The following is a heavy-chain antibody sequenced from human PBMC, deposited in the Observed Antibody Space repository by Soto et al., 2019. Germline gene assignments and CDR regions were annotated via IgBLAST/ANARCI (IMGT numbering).Heavy chain of an antibody. CDR3: ARDPQTGHYMDV. Sequence: QVQLVESGGGVVQPGRSLRLSCAASGFTFSSYGMHWVRQAPGKGLEWVAVIWYDGSNKYYADSVKGRFTISRDNSKNTLYLQMNSLRAEDTAVYYCARDPQTGHYMDVWGKGTTVTVSS. CDR2: IWYDGSNK. CDR1: GFTFSSYG. J-gene: IGHJ6*03. V-gene: IGHV3-33*01.